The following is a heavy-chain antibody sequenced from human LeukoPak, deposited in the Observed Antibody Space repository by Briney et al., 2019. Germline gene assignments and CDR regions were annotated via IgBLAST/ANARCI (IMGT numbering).Heavy chain of an antibody. CDR1: GDSIRSGDAY. CDR3: ARIPITKRAMDV. D-gene: IGHD3-3*01. Sequence: SETLSLTCSVSGDSIRSGDAYWGWIRQSPLKGLEWIASIYYVGSPHSNPSLNSRRVAMSVDTAKNQFSLKLPSVTAADTAVYYCARIPITKRAMDVWGQGTTVTVSS. CDR2: IYYVGSP. J-gene: IGHJ6*02. V-gene: IGHV4-39*01.